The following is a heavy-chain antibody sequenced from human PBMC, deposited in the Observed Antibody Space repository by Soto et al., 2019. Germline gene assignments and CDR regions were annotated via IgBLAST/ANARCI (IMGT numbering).Heavy chain of an antibody. CDR3: AKVRPYQTTAAEVTDAFDI. Sequence: GGSLRLSCAASGFTFSGYAMSWVRQAPGKGLDWVSAISGSGGSTYYADSVRGRFTISRDNSKNTLYLQMNSLRAEDTAVYYCAKVRPYQTTAAEVTDAFDIWGQGTMVTVSS. J-gene: IGHJ3*02. V-gene: IGHV3-23*01. CDR1: GFTFSGYA. D-gene: IGHD4-17*01. CDR2: ISGSGGST.